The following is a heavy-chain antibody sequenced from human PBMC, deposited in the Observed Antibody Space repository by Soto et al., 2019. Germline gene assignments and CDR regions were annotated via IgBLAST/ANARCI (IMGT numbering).Heavy chain of an antibody. CDR3: AKDDRGGVPPYYFDY. CDR1: GFPFSSYG. J-gene: IGHJ4*02. V-gene: IGHV3-30*18. Sequence: PGGSLRLSCAASGFPFSSYGMHWVRQAPGKGLEWVAVISYDGSNKYYADSVKGRFTISRDNSKNTLYLQMNSLRAEDTAVYYCAKDDRGGVPPYYFDYWGQGTLVTVSS. CDR2: ISYDGSNK. D-gene: IGHD3-16*01.